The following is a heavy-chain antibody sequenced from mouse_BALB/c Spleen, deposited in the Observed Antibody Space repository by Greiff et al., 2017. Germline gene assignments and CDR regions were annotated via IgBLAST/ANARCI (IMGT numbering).Heavy chain of an antibody. V-gene: IGHV1-7*01. Sequence: QVQLQQSGAELAKPGASVKMSCKASGYTFTSYWMHWVKQRPGQGLEWIGYINPSTGYTEYNQKFKDKATLTADKSSSTAYMQLSSLTSEDSAVYYCFYGYARLAYWGQGTLVTVSA. CDR3: FYGYARLAY. D-gene: IGHD2-2*01. CDR2: INPSTGYT. CDR1: GYTFTSYW. J-gene: IGHJ3*01.